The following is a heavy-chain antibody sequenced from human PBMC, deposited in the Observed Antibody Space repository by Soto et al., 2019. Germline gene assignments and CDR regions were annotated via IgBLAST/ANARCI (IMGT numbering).Heavy chain of an antibody. D-gene: IGHD3-22*01. CDR1: GFTFSSYW. CDR2: INSRSSYT. Sequence: GGSLRLSCAASGFTFSSYWMSWVRQAPGKGLEWVSSINSRSSYTYYEDSVKGRFTISRDNAENSLFLQMSSLRAEDTAVYYCTRSPYYDSSGYYWSDIWGQGTMVTVSS. V-gene: IGHV3-21*01. J-gene: IGHJ3*02. CDR3: TRSPYYDSSGYYWSDI.